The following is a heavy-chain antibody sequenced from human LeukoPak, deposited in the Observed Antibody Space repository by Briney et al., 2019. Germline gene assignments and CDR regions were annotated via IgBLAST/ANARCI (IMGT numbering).Heavy chain of an antibody. D-gene: IGHD6-19*01. CDR1: GFTFSSYG. V-gene: IGHV3-30*02. J-gene: IGHJ1*01. CDR2: IRYDGSNK. CDR3: AKKSIAVAGKYFQH. Sequence: GGSLRLSCAASGFTFSSYGMHWVRQAPGKGLEWVAFIRYDGSNKYYADSVKGRFTIPRDNSKNTLYLQMNSLRAEDTAVYYRAKKSIAVAGKYFQHWGQGTLVTVSS.